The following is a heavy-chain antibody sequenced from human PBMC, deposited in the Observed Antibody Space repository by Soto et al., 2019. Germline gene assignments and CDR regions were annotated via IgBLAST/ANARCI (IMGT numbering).Heavy chain of an antibody. Sequence: QVQLVQSGAEVKKPGSSVKVSCKASGGTFSSYAISWVRQAPGQGLEWMGGIIPIFGTANYAQKFQGRVTITADESTSTAYMELSSLRSEDTAVYYCARGKIRYSSGWTWQYFDYWGLGTLVTVSS. V-gene: IGHV1-69*01. CDR3: ARGKIRYSSGWTWQYFDY. J-gene: IGHJ4*02. D-gene: IGHD6-19*01. CDR1: GGTFSSYA. CDR2: IIPIFGTA.